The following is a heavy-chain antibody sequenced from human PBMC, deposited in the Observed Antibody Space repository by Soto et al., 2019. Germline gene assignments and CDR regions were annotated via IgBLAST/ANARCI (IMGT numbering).Heavy chain of an antibody. CDR2: IWYDGSNK. CDR1: GLTFSSYG. CDR3: ARDTYGSGSNPDD. J-gene: IGHJ4*02. Sequence: QVQLVESGGGVVQPGRSLRLSCAASGLTFSSYGMHWVRQAPGKGLAWVAVIWYDGSNKYYADSVKGRFTISRDNSKNTLYLQLNSLRAEDTAVYYCARDTYGSGSNPDDLGQGTLVTVSS. V-gene: IGHV3-33*01. D-gene: IGHD3-10*01.